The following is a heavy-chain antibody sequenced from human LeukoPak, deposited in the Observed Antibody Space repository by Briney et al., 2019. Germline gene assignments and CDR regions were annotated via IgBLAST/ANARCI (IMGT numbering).Heavy chain of an antibody. CDR3: AIDRVGATIDY. J-gene: IGHJ4*02. D-gene: IGHD1-26*01. Sequence: ASVRVSCKASGYTFTSYYMHWVRQAPGQGLEWMGIINPSGGSTSYAQKFQGRVTMTRDTSTSTVYMELSSLRSEDTAVYYCAIDRVGATIDYWGQGTLVTVSS. V-gene: IGHV1-46*01. CDR1: GYTFTSYY. CDR2: INPSGGST.